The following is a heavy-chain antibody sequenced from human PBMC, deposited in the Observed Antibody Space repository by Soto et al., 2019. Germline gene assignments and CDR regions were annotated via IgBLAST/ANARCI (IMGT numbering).Heavy chain of an antibody. D-gene: IGHD3-22*01. V-gene: IGHV3-64D*06. CDR2: ISTNGGST. Sequence: PGGSLRLSCSASGFTFSISAMHWVRQAPGKGLEYVSSISTNGGSTHYADSVEGRFTISRDNSKDTQYLQMSSLRADDTAVYYCVKGEYYYDSSGYYPFDYWGQGTLVTVSX. J-gene: IGHJ4*02. CDR3: VKGEYYYDSSGYYPFDY. CDR1: GFTFSISA.